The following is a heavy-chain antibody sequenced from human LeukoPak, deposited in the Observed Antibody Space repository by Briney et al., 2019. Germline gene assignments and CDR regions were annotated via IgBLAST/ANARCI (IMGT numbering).Heavy chain of an antibody. V-gene: IGHV3-30*04. CDR2: ISNDGAKK. Sequence: GGSLRLSCAASGFTFSGYAMHWVRQAPGKGLEWVAVISNDGAKKYYADSVKGRFTISRDNSKNTLFLQMNSLRPEDTAVYYCARSPGVRGVKTLGDYWGQGTLVTVSS. D-gene: IGHD3-10*01. CDR1: GFTFSGYA. CDR3: ARSPGVRGVKTLGDY. J-gene: IGHJ4*02.